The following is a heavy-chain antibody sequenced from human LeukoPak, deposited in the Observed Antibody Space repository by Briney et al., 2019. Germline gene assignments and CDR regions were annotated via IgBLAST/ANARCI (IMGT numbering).Heavy chain of an antibody. V-gene: IGHV4-59*10. Sequence: SETLSLTCAVYGGSFSGYYWSWIRQPPGKGLEWIGRIYTSGSTNYNPSLKSRVTMSVDTSKNQFSLKLSSVTAADTAVYYCATAQGSGWYLAWGQGTLVTVSS. CDR1: GGSFSGYY. J-gene: IGHJ4*02. CDR2: IYTSGST. CDR3: ATAQGSGWYLA. D-gene: IGHD6-19*01.